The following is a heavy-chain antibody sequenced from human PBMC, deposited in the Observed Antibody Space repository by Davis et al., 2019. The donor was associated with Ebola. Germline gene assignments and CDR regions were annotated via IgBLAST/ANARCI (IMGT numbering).Heavy chain of an antibody. V-gene: IGHV4-34*01. J-gene: IGHJ6*03. CDR1: GESFTGYY. D-gene: IGHD3-22*01. CDR3: ARGGAFYYDSSGFSWSYSSYMDV. CDR2: INHRENT. Sequence: SQTLSLTCALHGESFTGYYWTWIRQPPGKGLEWIGEINHRENTNYNPSLKSRVTISVDTSKKQFSLKLNSVTAADTAVYFCARGGAFYYDSSGFSWSYSSYMDVWGKGTTVTVS.